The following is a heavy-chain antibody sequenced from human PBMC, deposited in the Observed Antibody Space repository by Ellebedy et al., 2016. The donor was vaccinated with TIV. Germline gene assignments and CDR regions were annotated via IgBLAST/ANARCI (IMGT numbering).Heavy chain of an antibody. V-gene: IGHV3-7*03. CDR1: GFTFSSYW. CDR2: IKQDGSEK. J-gene: IGHJ6*02. CDR3: AREDPLGYCSSTSCSYYYYYGMDV. D-gene: IGHD2-2*01. Sequence: GESLKISXAASGFTFSSYWMSWVRQAPGKGLEWVANIKQDGSEKYYVDSVKGRFTISRDNAKNSLYLQMNSLRAEDTAVYYCAREDPLGYCSSTSCSYYYYYGMDVWGQGTTVTVSS.